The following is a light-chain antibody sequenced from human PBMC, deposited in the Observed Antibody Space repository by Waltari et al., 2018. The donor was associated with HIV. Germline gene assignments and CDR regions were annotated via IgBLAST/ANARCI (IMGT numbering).Light chain of an antibody. CDR2: WAT. V-gene: IGKV4-1*01. CDR1: QSLLFSSTGKNF. J-gene: IGKJ2*01. CDR3: QQYFTNPRT. Sequence: DIVMTQSPESLTVSLGARATINCKSSQSLLFSSTGKNFLAWYQLRPGPPPKLLLSWATSRETGVTGRSGGTASGTNFTLTIDNFQAEDVAIYYCQQYFTNPRTFGQGTELQI.